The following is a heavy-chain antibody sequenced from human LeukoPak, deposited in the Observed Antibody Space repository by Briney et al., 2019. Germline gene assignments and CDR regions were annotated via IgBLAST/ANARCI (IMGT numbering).Heavy chain of an antibody. CDR1: GFTISSYE. Sequence: GGSLRLSCAASGFTISSYEMNWVRQAPGKGLEWVANIKQDGSEKYYVDSVKGRFTISRDNAKNSLYLQMNSLRAEDTAVYYCARDRSGSSWGQGTLVTVSS. CDR3: ARDRSGSS. D-gene: IGHD1-26*01. V-gene: IGHV3-7*01. J-gene: IGHJ4*02. CDR2: IKQDGSEK.